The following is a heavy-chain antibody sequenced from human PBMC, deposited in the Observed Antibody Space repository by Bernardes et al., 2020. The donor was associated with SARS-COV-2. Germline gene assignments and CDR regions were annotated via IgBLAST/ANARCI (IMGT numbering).Heavy chain of an antibody. V-gene: IGHV1-18*01. J-gene: IGHJ4*02. CDR2: ISVHYGNI. CDR3: ARETMRYYYDSSGYTKIIVPDH. CDR1: NDTLNTYG. Sequence: ASVKVSCKASNDTLNTYGISWVRQAPGQGLEWMGWISVHYGNINYAQKFQGRVTMTTDTSTNTAYMDLRSLRSDDTAVYYCARETMRYYYDSSGYTKIIVPDHWGQGTLVTVSS. D-gene: IGHD3-22*01.